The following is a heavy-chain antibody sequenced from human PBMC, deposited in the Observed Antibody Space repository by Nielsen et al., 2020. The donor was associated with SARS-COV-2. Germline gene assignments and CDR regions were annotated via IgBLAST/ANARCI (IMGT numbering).Heavy chain of an antibody. CDR2: IYYSGST. CDR3: ARGVPAAQGDYYYYGMDV. D-gene: IGHD2-2*01. V-gene: IGHV4-30-4*01. CDR1: GGSISSYY. J-gene: IGHJ6*02. Sequence: LRLSCTVSGGSISSYYWSWIRQPPGKGLEWIGYIYYSGSTYYNPSLKSRVTISVDTSKNQFSLKLSSVTAADTALYYCARGVPAAQGDYYYYGMDVWGQGTTVTVSS.